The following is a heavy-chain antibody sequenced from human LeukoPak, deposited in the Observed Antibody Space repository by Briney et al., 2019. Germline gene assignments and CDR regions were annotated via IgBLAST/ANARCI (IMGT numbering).Heavy chain of an antibody. V-gene: IGHV1-69*06. CDR3: ARFEYSSSPSYWYFDL. D-gene: IGHD6-6*01. J-gene: IGHJ2*01. CDR1: GGTFSSYA. Sequence: SVKVSCKASGGTFSSYAISWVRQAPGQGLEWMGGIIPIFGTANYAQKFQGRVTITADKSTSTAYMELSSLRSEDTAVYYCARFEYSSSPSYWYFDLWGRGTLVTVSS. CDR2: IIPIFGTA.